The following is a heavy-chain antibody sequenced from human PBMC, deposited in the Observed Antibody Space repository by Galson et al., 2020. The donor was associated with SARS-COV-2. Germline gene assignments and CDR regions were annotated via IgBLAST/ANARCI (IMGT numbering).Heavy chain of an antibody. J-gene: IGHJ4*02. D-gene: IGHD2-8*02. CDR3: ARGGYASSWYWWI. V-gene: IGHV3-7*01. CDR1: GFTFSSFW. Sequence: GESLKISCAASGFTFSSFWMTWVRQAPGKGLERVANIKQDGTEEYYVESVKGRVTISRDNAKNSLYLQMNNLRAEDTAVYYCARGGYASSWYWWIWGQGTLVTVSS. CDR2: IKQDGTEE.